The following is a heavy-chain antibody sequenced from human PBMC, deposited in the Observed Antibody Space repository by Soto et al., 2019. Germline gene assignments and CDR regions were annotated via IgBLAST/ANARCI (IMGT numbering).Heavy chain of an antibody. J-gene: IGHJ3*02. D-gene: IGHD2-21*02. CDR3: ARYIVVVTATYAFDI. Sequence: GGSLRVSCAASGFTFSSYGMHWVRKAPGKGLEWVAVISYDGSNKYYADSVKGRFTISRDNSKNTLYLQMNSLRAEDTAVYYCARYIVVVTATYAFDISGQGTMVTVSS. CDR1: GFTFSSYG. CDR2: ISYDGSNK. V-gene: IGHV3-30-3*01.